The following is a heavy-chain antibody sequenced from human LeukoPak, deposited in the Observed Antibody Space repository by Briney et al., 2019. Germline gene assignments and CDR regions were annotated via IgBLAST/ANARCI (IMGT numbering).Heavy chain of an antibody. Sequence: ASVKVSCNASGYTFTSYDINWVRQATGQGLEWMGWMNPNSGNTGYAQKFQGRVTMTRNTSISTAYMELGSLRSEDTAVYYCARGRGKSSGWYASHDYWGQGPLVTVSS. J-gene: IGHJ4*02. CDR1: GYTFTSYD. CDR2: MNPNSGNT. V-gene: IGHV1-8*01. D-gene: IGHD6-19*01. CDR3: ARGRGKSSGWYASHDY.